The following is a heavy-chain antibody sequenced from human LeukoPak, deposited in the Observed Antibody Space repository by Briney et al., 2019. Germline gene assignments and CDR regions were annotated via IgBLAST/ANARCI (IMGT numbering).Heavy chain of an antibody. Sequence: SETLSLTCTVSGGSISSYYWSWLRQPPGKGLEWIGYIYYSGSTNYNPSLKSRVSISVDTSKNQFSLKVSSETPADTAVYYCARGRAAAEVYWGQGTLVTVSS. CDR1: GGSISSYY. V-gene: IGHV4-59*01. D-gene: IGHD6-13*01. J-gene: IGHJ4*02. CDR3: ARGRAAAEVY. CDR2: IYYSGST.